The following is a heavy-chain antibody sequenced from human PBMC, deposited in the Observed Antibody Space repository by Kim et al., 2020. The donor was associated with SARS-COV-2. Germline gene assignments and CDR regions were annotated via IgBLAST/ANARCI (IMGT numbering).Heavy chain of an antibody. J-gene: IGHJ4*02. D-gene: IGHD3-3*01. Sequence: VGSLRLSCAASGFTFSSYSMNWVRQAPGKGLEWVSSISSSSSYIYYADSVKGRFTISRDNAKNSLYLQMNSLRAEDTAVYYCARDRGGWSGSAGNWGQGTLVTVSS. V-gene: IGHV3-21*01. CDR2: ISSSSSYI. CDR3: ARDRGGWSGSAGN. CDR1: GFTFSSYS.